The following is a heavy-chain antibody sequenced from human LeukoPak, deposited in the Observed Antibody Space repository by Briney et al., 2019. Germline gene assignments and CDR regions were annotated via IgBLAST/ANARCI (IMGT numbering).Heavy chain of an antibody. J-gene: IGHJ6*03. CDR3: ARTLGDIVVVPAGSDYYYYMDV. V-gene: IGHV1-2*02. CDR2: INPNSGGT. D-gene: IGHD2-2*01. Sequence: ASVKVSCKASGYTFTGYYMHWVRQAPGQGLEWMGWINPNSGGTNYAQKFQGRVTMTRDTSISTAYMELSRLRSDDTAVYYCARTLGDIVVVPAGSDYYYYMDVWGKGTTVTVSS. CDR1: GYTFTGYY.